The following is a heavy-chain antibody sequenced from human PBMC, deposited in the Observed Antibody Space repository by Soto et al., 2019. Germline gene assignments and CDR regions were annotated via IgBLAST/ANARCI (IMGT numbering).Heavy chain of an antibody. CDR2: INHSGST. D-gene: IGHD6-13*01. V-gene: IGHV4-34*01. Sequence: SETLSLTCAVYGGSFSGYYWSWIRQPPGKGLEWIGEINHSGSTNYNPSLKSRVTISVDTSKNQFSLKLSSVTAADTAVYYCATKSLAAAGPLGGYWSQGTLVTVSS. J-gene: IGHJ4*02. CDR1: GGSFSGYY. CDR3: ATKSLAAAGPLGGY.